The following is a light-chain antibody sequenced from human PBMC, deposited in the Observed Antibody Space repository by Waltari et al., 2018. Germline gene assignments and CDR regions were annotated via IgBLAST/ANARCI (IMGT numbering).Light chain of an antibody. V-gene: IGKV3-20*01. CDR2: GAS. CDR3: QQYYRTPLT. Sequence: EIVLTQSPGTLSLSPGERATLSCRASQSVSSSYLAWYQQKPGQAPRLLIYGASSRATGIPDRFSGSGSGTDFTLTISSLQAEDVAVYSCQQYYRTPLTFGGGTRVEIK. CDR1: QSVSSSY. J-gene: IGKJ4*01.